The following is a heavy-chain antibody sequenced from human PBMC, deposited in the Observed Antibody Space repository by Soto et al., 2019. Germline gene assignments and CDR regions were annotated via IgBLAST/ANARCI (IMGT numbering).Heavy chain of an antibody. Sequence: PGGPLRLSCAASGFTFSSYGMHWVRQAPGKGLEWVAVISYDGSNKDYADSVKGRITISRDNSKNTLYLQMNSLRAEDTAVYYCAKSGYYTDYYGMDVWGQGTTVTVS. CDR2: ISYDGSNK. V-gene: IGHV3-30*18. D-gene: IGHD3-3*01. J-gene: IGHJ6*02. CDR3: AKSGYYTDYYGMDV. CDR1: GFTFSSYG.